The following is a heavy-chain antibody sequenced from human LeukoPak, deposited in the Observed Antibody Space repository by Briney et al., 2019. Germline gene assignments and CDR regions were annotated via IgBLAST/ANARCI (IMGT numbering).Heavy chain of an antibody. J-gene: IGHJ4*02. CDR3: ARGLAGSYRY. D-gene: IGHD3-16*02. V-gene: IGHV4-59*11. CDR2: IYYSGST. Sequence: SETLSLTCTVSGGSISSHYWSWIRQPPGKGLEWIGYIYYSGSTNYNPSLKSRVTISVDTSKNQFSLKLSSVTAADTAVYYCARGLAGSYRYWGQGTLVTVSS. CDR1: GGSISSHY.